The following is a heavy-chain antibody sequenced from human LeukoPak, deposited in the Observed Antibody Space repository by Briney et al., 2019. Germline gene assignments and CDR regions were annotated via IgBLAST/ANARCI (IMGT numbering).Heavy chain of an antibody. D-gene: IGHD1-1*01. V-gene: IGHV3-74*01. CDR2: INTDGSTT. Sequence: GGSLRLSCAVSGFTFSSYWMHWVRQAPGKGLVWVSRINTDGSTTNYADSVKGRFTISRDNAKNTLYMQMNSLRAEDTAMYYCATWNDKGYWGQGTLVTASS. CDR3: ATWNDKGY. J-gene: IGHJ4*02. CDR1: GFTFSSYW.